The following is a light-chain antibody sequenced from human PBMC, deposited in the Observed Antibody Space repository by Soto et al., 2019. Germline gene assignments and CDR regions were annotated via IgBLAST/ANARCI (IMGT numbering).Light chain of an antibody. CDR1: QSVRSTY. CDR3: QQYDSSLRT. J-gene: IGKJ1*01. CDR2: GAS. V-gene: IGKV3-20*01. Sequence: EFVLTQSPGTLSLSPGEGATLSCRASQSVRSTYLAWYQQKPGQAPRLLIYGASSRATGIPDRFSGSGSGTDFTLTISRLEPEDFAVYYCQQYDSSLRTFGQGTKV.